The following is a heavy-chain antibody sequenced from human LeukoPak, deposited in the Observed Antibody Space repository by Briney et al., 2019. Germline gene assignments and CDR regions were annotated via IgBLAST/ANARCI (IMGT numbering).Heavy chain of an antibody. CDR1: GGSISSSSYY. V-gene: IGHV4-39*07. Sequence: PSETLSLTCTVSGGSISSSSYYWGWIRQPPGKGLEWIGSIYYSGSTYYNPSLKSRVTISVDTSKNQFSLKLSSVTAADTAVFYCARDSGIIAAAGSMDVWGKGTTVTVSS. CDR2: IYYSGST. D-gene: IGHD6-13*01. J-gene: IGHJ6*03. CDR3: ARDSGIIAAAGSMDV.